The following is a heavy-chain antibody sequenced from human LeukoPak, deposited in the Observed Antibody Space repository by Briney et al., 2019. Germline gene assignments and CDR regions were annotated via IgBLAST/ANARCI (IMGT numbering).Heavy chain of an antibody. J-gene: IGHJ4*02. CDR2: IYPGDSDT. CDR3: VRHVGYCSVGSWFIHY. V-gene: IGHV5-51*01. Sequence: GESLKICCNGAGYIITSYWICCVRQLPGKGLQWMRIIYPGDSDTYYSPSFQGQVTISADKSISPASLQWSSLQASDTAMYYCVRHVGYCSVGSWFIHYWGQGTLVRVLS. CDR1: GYIITSYW. D-gene: IGHD2-15*01.